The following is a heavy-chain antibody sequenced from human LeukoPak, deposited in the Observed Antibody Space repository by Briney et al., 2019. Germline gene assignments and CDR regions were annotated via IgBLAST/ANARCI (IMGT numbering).Heavy chain of an antibody. CDR1: GGSFSGYY. D-gene: IGHD6-19*01. Sequence: KPSETLSLTCAVYGGSFSGYYWSWIRQPPGKGLEWIGEINHSGSTNYNPSLKSRVTISVDTSKNQFSLKLSSVTAADTAVYYCARQFEQWLVPGEFDYWGQGTLVTVSS. CDR2: INHSGST. J-gene: IGHJ4*02. V-gene: IGHV4-34*01. CDR3: ARQFEQWLVPGEFDY.